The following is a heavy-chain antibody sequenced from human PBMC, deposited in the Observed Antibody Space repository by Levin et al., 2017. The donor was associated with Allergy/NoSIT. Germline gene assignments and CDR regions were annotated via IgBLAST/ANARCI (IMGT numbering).Heavy chain of an antibody. Sequence: GESLKISCAASGFTFSTYGVHWVRQPPGKGLEWLAGISYDGSNKYYADSVKGRFSISRDNSKNTLYLQMTSLGADDTAVFYCAREPRGGSSWPQCDRWGQGALVTVSS. CDR2: ISYDGSNK. CDR3: AREPRGGSSWPQCDR. V-gene: IGHV3-33*01. CDR1: GFTFSTYG. D-gene: IGHD6-13*01. J-gene: IGHJ5*02.